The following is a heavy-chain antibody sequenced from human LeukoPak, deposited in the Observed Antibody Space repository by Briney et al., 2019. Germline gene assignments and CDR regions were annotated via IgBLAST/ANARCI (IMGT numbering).Heavy chain of an antibody. J-gene: IGHJ6*02. CDR3: ARGGEYCSGGSCYSGYYYYGMDV. Sequence: WASLKVSCKASGCTFSSYAISWVRQAPGQGLEWMGGIIPIFGTANYAQKFQGRVTITADESTSTAYMELSSLRSEDTAEYYCARGGEYCSGGSCYSGYYYYGMDVWGQGTTVTVSS. CDR1: GCTFSSYA. V-gene: IGHV1-69*13. CDR2: IIPIFGTA. D-gene: IGHD2-15*01.